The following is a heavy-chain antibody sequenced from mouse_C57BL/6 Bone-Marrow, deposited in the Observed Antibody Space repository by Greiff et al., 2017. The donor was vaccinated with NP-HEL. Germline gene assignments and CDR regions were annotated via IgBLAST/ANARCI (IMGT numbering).Heavy chain of an antibody. D-gene: IGHD2-2*01. CDR2: IYPGDGDT. CDR1: GYAFSSYW. CDR3: AREGVTTSFDY. J-gene: IGHJ2*01. V-gene: IGHV1-80*01. Sequence: QVQLKESGAELVKPGASVKISCKASGYAFSSYWMNWVKQRPGKGLEWIGQIYPGDGDTNYNGKFKGKATLTADKSSSTAYMQLSSLTSEDSAVYFCAREGVTTSFDYWGQGTTLTVSS.